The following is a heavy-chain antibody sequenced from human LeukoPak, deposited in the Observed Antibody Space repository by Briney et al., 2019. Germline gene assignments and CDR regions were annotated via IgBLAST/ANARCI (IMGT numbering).Heavy chain of an antibody. D-gene: IGHD1-26*01. CDR2: IYYSGST. J-gene: IGHJ4*02. V-gene: IGHV4-59*01. CDR1: GGSISSYY. Sequence: PSETLSLTCTVSGGSISSYYWSWVRQPPGKGLEWSGYIYYSGSTNYNPSLKSRVTISVDTSKNQFSLKLSSVTAADTAVYYCARSYSGYFDYWGQGTLVTVSS. CDR3: ARSYSGYFDY.